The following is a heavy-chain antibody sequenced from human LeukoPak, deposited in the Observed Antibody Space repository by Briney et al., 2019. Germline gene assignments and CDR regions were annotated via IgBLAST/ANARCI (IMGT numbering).Heavy chain of an antibody. CDR3: ARWVTATLTGAFDI. CDR1: GGTFSSYA. V-gene: IGHV1-18*01. Sequence: ASVKVSCKASGGTFSSYAISWVRQAPGQGLEWMGWISAYNGNTNYAQKLQGRVTMTTDTSTSTAYMELRSLRSDDTAVYYCARWVTATLTGAFDIWGQGTMVTVSS. D-gene: IGHD2-21*02. J-gene: IGHJ3*02. CDR2: ISAYNGNT.